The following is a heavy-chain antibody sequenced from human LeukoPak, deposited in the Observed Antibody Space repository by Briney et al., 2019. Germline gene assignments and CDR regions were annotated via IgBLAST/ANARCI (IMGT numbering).Heavy chain of an antibody. J-gene: IGHJ4*02. Sequence: PGGSLRLSCAASGFTFSGYWMSWVRQAPGKGLEWVANIKQDGSEKYYVDSVKGRFTISRDNSKNTLYLQMNSLRAEDTAVYYCATEKGDSPDYWGQGTLVTVSS. CDR1: GFTFSGYW. D-gene: IGHD2-21*01. CDR2: IKQDGSEK. V-gene: IGHV3-7*03. CDR3: ATEKGDSPDY.